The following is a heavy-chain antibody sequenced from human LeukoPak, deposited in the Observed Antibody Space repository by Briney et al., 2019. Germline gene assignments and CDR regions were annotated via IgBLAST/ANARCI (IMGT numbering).Heavy chain of an antibody. CDR2: MNPNSGNT. Sequence: ASVKVSCKASGYTFTSYDINWVRQATGQGLEWMGWMNPNSGNTGYARKFQGRVTMTRNTSISTAYMELSSLRSEDTAVYYCAREGGAAATRGFDYWGQGTLVTVSS. D-gene: IGHD6-13*01. CDR3: AREGGAAATRGFDY. CDR1: GYTFTSYD. J-gene: IGHJ4*02. V-gene: IGHV1-8*01.